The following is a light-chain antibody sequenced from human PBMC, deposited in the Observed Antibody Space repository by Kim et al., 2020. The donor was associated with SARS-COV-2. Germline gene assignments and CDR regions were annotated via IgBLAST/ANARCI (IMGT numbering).Light chain of an antibody. CDR1: KLGDKY. V-gene: IGLV3-1*01. Sequence: SYELTQPPSVSVSPGQTATITCSGDKLGDKYACWYQQKPGQSPVLVIYQHSKRPSGIPERFFGSNSGNTAHLTISGTQAMDEADYYCQAWDSRTVVFGGG. J-gene: IGLJ2*01. CDR2: QHS. CDR3: QAWDSRTVV.